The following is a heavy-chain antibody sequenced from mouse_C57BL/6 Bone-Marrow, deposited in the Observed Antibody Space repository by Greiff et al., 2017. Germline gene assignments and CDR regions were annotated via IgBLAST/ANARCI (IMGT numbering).Heavy chain of an antibody. V-gene: IGHV1-52*01. D-gene: IGHD2-3*01. CDR2: IDPSDSET. CDR1: GYTFTSYW. J-gene: IGHJ4*01. Sequence: QVQLQQPGAELVRPGSSVKLSCKASGYTFTSYWMHWVKQRPIQGLEWIGNIDPSDSETPYNQKFKDKATLTVDKSSSTAYMQLSSLTSEDSAVYYCARGGWFPAMDYWGQGTSVTVSS. CDR3: ARGGWFPAMDY.